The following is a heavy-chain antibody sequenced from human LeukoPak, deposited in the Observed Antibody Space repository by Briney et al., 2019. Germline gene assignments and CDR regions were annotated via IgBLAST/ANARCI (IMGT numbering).Heavy chain of an antibody. CDR2: ISSSSSTI. D-gene: IGHD3/OR15-3a*01. J-gene: IGHJ3*02. CDR3: ARDAGSFGLWSI. CDR1: GFTFSSYS. V-gene: IGHV3-48*04. Sequence: GGSLRLSCAASGFTFSSYSMNWVRQAPGKGLEWVSYISSSSSTIYYADSVKGRFTISRDNAKNSLYLQMNSLRAEDTAVYYCARDAGSFGLWSIWGQGTMVTVSS.